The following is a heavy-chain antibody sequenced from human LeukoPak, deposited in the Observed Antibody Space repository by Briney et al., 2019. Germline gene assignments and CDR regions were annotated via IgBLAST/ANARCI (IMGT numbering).Heavy chain of an antibody. D-gene: IGHD2-21*02. J-gene: IGHJ4*02. Sequence: SVKVSCKASGGTFSSYAISWVRQAPGQGLEWMGRIIPILGIANYAQKFQGRVTITADKSTSTAYMELSSLRSEDTAVYYCARERNRMTHFDYWGQGTLVTVSS. CDR1: GGTFSSYA. CDR2: IIPILGIA. V-gene: IGHV1-69*04. CDR3: ARERNRMTHFDY.